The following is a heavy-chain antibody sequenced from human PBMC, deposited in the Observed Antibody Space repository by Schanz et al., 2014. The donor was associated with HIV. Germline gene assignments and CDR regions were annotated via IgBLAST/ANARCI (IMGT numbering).Heavy chain of an antibody. J-gene: IGHJ6*02. CDR3: ARKMSISNQWLRALYSNYGMDV. Sequence: QVQLVQSGAEVKKPGASVKVSCKASGYTFTGYYMHWVRQAPGQGLEWMGWMNPNSGNTGYAQKFQGRVTMTRNTSINTAYMEVSGLKSEDTAVYYCARKMSISNQWLRALYSNYGMDVWGQGTTVTVSS. D-gene: IGHD5-12*01. CDR1: GYTFTGYY. CDR2: MNPNSGNT. V-gene: IGHV1-8*02.